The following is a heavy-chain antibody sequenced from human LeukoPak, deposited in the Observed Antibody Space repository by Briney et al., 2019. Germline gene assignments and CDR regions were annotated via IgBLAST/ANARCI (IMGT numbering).Heavy chain of an antibody. CDR3: ARARYGGNYYFDY. V-gene: IGHV3-74*01. J-gene: IGHJ4*02. CDR1: GFTFSSYW. Sequence: GGSLRLSCAASGFTFSSYWMHWPRQAPGKGRVWLSRINSDGSRTSYAGSVKGRFTHSRDRAKHTLYLQMNSLRAEDTAVYYCARARYGGNYYFDYWGEGRLVTV. D-gene: IGHD4-23*01. CDR2: INSDGSRT.